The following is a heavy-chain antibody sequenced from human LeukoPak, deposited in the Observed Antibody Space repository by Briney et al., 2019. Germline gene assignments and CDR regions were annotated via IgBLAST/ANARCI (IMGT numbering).Heavy chain of an antibody. D-gene: IGHD3-16*01. Sequence: GGSLRLSCAASGFTVSNNYMSWVRQAPGKGLEWVSVIYSGGSTYYTDSVKGRFTISRDTSKNTLYLQMNGLRAEDTAVYYCAAQGVFSHGGYWGQEPWSPSPQ. CDR3: AAQGVFSHGGY. CDR2: IYSGGST. V-gene: IGHV3-53*01. J-gene: IGHJ4*01. CDR1: GFTVSNNY.